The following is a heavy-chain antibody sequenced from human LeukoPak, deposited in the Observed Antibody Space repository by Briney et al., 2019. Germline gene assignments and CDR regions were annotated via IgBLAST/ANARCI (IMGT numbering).Heavy chain of an antibody. CDR2: IYTSGIT. D-gene: IGHD3-3*01. J-gene: IGHJ4*02. CDR1: GGSVSSVSSY. Sequence: SQTLSLTCTVSGGSVSSVSSYWSWVRQPAGKGLEWIGRIYTSGITNYNPSLKSRVTISVDTSKNQFSLKLTSVTAADTAVYFCARGAEYYAIWRGYAGYSDYWGQGISVTVSS. CDR3: ARGAEYYAIWRGYAGYSDY. V-gene: IGHV4-61*02.